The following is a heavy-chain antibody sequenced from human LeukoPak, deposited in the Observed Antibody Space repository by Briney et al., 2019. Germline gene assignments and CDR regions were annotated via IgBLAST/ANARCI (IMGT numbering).Heavy chain of an antibody. CDR1: GYTFTGYY. CDR2: IIPIFGTA. V-gene: IGHV1-69*13. Sequence: ASVKVSCKASGYTFTGYYIHWVRQAPGQGLEWMGGIIPIFGTANYAQKFQGRVTITADESTSTAYMELSSLRSEDTAVYYCARDDSIAAAGLFWGQGTLVTVSS. D-gene: IGHD6-13*01. J-gene: IGHJ4*02. CDR3: ARDDSIAAAGLF.